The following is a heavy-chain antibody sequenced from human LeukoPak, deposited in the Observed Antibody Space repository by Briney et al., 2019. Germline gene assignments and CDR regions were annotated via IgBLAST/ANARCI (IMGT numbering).Heavy chain of an antibody. CDR1: GFTFSNYA. V-gene: IGHV3-30*04. J-gene: IGHJ4*02. D-gene: IGHD2-15*01. CDR2: ISYDAKYK. Sequence: GRSLRLSCAASGFTFSNYAMHWVRQAPGKGPEWVAVISYDAKYKYYADSLKGRFTISRDNSNNTLYLQMNSLGSVDTAVYYCARGRVVPATRLDYWGRGTLVTVSS. CDR3: ARGRVVPATRLDY.